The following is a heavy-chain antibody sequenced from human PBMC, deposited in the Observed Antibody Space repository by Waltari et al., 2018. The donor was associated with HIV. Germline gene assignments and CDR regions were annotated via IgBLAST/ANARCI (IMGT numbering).Heavy chain of an antibody. Sequence: QVQLVQSGGEVKKPGASVKVSCKVSGYRLIELSMHWVRQAPGKGLEWMGGFDPENDETIYDQKFQGRVTMTDDTSTDTAYMELSSLKSEDTAVYYCVTGYDTSGQSPTMGDYWGQGTLVTVSS. V-gene: IGHV1-24*01. CDR3: VTGYDTSGQSPTMGDY. J-gene: IGHJ4*02. CDR1: GYRLIELS. CDR2: FDPENDET. D-gene: IGHD3-22*01.